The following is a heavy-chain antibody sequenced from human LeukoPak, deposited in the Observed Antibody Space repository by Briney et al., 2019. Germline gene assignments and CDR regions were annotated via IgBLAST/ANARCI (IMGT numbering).Heavy chain of an antibody. V-gene: IGHV3-9*03. CDR2: ITWNSGTI. CDR1: GFIFDDYA. D-gene: IGHD6-19*01. CDR3: AKDISAVGYYFDH. J-gene: IGHJ4*02. Sequence: PGRSLRLSCAASGFIFDDYAMHWVRQAPGKGLEWVSGITWNSGTIGYADSVKGRFTISRDNAKNSLYLQMNSLSTEDMALYYCAKDISAVGYYFDHWGQGTLVTVSS.